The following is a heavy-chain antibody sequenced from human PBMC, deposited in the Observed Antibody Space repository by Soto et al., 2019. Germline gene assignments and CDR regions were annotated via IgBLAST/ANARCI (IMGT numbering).Heavy chain of an antibody. Sequence: QVQLVQSGAEVKKPGSSVKVSCKASGGTFSSYAISWVRQAPGQGLEWMGGIIPIFGTANYAQKFQGRVTITAEEATNTAYMEVISVRSEDTAVYYCATACGPGGGSCHSGRTFDPWGQGTLVTVSS. J-gene: IGHJ5*02. CDR2: IIPIFGTA. V-gene: IGHV1-69*01. D-gene: IGHD2-15*01. CDR1: GGTFSSYA. CDR3: ATACGPGGGSCHSGRTFDP.